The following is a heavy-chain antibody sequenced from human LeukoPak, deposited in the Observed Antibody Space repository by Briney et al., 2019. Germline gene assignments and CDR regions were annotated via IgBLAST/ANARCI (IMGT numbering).Heavy chain of an antibody. D-gene: IGHD2-21*01. Sequence: SETLSLTSTHSVGSPASGSPYWGWIRQSPGKGLEWIAIMYYTGSTYYNPPLKSRVSISVDTFRNQFSLKLGSVTAADTAIYFCARHRIRPRVLMDVWGQGTTVTVSS. J-gene: IGHJ6*02. CDR1: VGSPASGSPY. V-gene: IGHV4-39*01. CDR2: MYYTGST. CDR3: ARHRIRPRVLMDV.